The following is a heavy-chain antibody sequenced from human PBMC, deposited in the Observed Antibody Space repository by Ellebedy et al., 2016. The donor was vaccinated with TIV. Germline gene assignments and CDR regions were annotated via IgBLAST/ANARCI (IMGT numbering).Heavy chain of an antibody. Sequence: ASVKVSCKASGYTFTSYYMHWVRQAPGQGLEWMGRIIPILGIANYAQKFQGRVTITADKSTSTAYMELSSLRSEDTAVYYCARERCSGGSCQNLLKWYYYYYYGMDVWGQGTTVTVSS. V-gene: IGHV1-69*04. CDR2: IIPILGIA. D-gene: IGHD2-15*01. J-gene: IGHJ6*02. CDR3: ARERCSGGSCQNLLKWYYYYYYGMDV. CDR1: GYTFTSYY.